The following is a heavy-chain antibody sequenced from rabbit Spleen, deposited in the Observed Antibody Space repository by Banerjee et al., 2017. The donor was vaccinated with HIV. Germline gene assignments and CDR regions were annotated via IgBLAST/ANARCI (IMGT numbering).Heavy chain of an antibody. D-gene: IGHD2-1*01. J-gene: IGHJ3*01. Sequence: LVEYGGDLVQPGASLTLTCTASGFDFSNYNFMCWVRQAPGKGLEWIACIDSGSRDFTYYATWAKGRFTISKTSSTTVTLQLNSLTAADTATYFCGRDANGDVRLSRLDLWGPGTLVTVS. CDR2: IDSGSRDFT. V-gene: IGHV1S40*01. CDR3: GRDANGDVRLSRLDL. CDR1: GFDFSNYNF.